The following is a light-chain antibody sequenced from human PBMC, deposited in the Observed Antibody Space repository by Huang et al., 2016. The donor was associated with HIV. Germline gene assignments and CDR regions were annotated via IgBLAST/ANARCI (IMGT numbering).Light chain of an antibody. CDR3: QQYSKWPPNT. J-gene: IGKJ2*01. Sequence: EIVMTQSPATLSLPPGERATLSCRASQSVNSKLAWYQQKPGQAPRILIYGASTRATGGPGRFSGSGSGTEFTLTISCLQSEDFAVYYCQQYSKWPPNTFGQGTKLESK. CDR2: GAS. CDR1: QSVNSK. V-gene: IGKV3-15*01.